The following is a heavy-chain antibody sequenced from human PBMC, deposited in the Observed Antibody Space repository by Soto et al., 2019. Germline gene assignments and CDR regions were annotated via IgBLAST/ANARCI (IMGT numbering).Heavy chain of an antibody. V-gene: IGHV1-69*13. CDR2: IIPIFGTA. CDR3: ARGLPQYYYDSSGSDALGYGMDV. J-gene: IGHJ6*02. Sequence: SVKVSCKASGGTFSSYAISWVRQAPGQGLEWMGGIIPIFGTANYAQKFQGRVTITADESTSTAYMELSSLRSEDTAVYYCARGLPQYYYDSSGSDALGYGMDVWGPGTTVTV. CDR1: GGTFSSYA. D-gene: IGHD3-22*01.